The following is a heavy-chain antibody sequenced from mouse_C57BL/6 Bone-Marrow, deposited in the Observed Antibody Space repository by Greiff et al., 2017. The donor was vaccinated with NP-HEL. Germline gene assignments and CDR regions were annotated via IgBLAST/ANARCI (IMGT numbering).Heavy chain of an antibody. CDR1: GYTFTDYY. CDR3: ARMSPYWYFDV. V-gene: IGHV1-19*01. J-gene: IGHJ1*03. Sequence: EVQGVESGPVLVKPGASVKMSCKASGYTFTDYYMNWVKQSHGKSLEWIGVINPYNGGTSYNQKFKGKATLTVDKSSSTAYMELNSLTSEDSAVYYCARMSPYWYFDVWGTGTTVTVSS. CDR2: INPYNGGT.